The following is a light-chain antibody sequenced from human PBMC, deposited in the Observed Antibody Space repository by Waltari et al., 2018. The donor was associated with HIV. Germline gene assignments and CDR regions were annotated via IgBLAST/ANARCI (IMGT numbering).Light chain of an antibody. CDR2: KAN. CDR1: ALATQY. V-gene: IGLV3-25*03. Sequence: SYELTQLPSVSVSPGQTARITCSGDALATQYAYWYQQKPGHAPVLMISKANERPSGTPERVSGSSSGTTVTVTISGVQAEDEADYYCQSADSGGTWDVVFGGGTKLTVL. J-gene: IGLJ2*01. CDR3: QSADSGGTWDVV.